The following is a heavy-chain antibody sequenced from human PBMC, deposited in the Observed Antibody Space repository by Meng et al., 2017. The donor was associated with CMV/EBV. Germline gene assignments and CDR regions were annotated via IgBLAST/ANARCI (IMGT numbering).Heavy chain of an antibody. CDR2: ISGSGGST. D-gene: IGHD6-13*01. J-gene: IGHJ5*02. CDR3: AKGIAAAVPNWFDP. V-gene: IGHV3-23*01. Sequence: GESLKISCAASGFTFSSYAMSWVRQAPGKGLEWVSAISGSGGSTYYADSVKGRFTISRDNAKNSLYLQMNSLRAEDTALYYCAKGIAAAVPNWFDPWGQGTLVTVSS. CDR1: GFTFSSYA.